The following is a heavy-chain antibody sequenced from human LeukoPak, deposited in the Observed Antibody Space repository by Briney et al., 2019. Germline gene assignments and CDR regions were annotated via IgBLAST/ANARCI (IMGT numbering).Heavy chain of an antibody. Sequence: RGSPRHSCAASGFTFSGSGMNWVRHAPGEGPERISYVSRSGATIDYADSVKGRFTISRDNAKNSLYLQMSSLGAEDTAIYYCSRDRGGGDIYFDYWGQGTLVTVSS. V-gene: IGHV3-48*03. CDR1: GFTFSGSG. CDR2: VSRSGATI. CDR3: SRDRGGGDIYFDY. D-gene: IGHD2-21*02. J-gene: IGHJ4*02.